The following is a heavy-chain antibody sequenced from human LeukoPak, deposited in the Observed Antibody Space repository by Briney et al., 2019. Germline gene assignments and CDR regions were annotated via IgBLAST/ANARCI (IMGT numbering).Heavy chain of an antibody. J-gene: IGHJ6*02. D-gene: IGHD3-9*01. CDR1: GGSFSGYY. Sequence: PSETLSFTCAVYGGSFSGYYWSWIRQPPGKGLEWIGEINHSGSTNYNPSLKSRVTISVDTSKNQFSLKLSSVTAADTAVYYCAATMIRYFDLYYYYGMDVWGQGTTVTVSS. CDR2: INHSGST. V-gene: IGHV4-34*01. CDR3: AATMIRYFDLYYYYGMDV.